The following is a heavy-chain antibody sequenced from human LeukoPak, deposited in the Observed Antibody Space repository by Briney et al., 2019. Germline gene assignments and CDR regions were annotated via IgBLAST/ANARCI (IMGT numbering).Heavy chain of an antibody. CDR1: GFTFSSYA. V-gene: IGHV3-23*01. Sequence: PGGSLRLSCAASGFTFSSYAMSWVRQAPGKGLEWVSAISGSGGSTYYADSVKGRFTISRDNSKNTLYLQMNSLRAEVTAVYCCANKKGRIAVAGFPFDYWGQGTLVTVPS. CDR3: ANKKGRIAVAGFPFDY. D-gene: IGHD6-19*01. CDR2: ISGSGGST. J-gene: IGHJ4*02.